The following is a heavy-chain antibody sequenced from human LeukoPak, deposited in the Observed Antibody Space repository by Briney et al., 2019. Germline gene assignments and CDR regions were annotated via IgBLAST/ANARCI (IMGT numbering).Heavy chain of an antibody. V-gene: IGHV1-18*04. CDR1: GYTFTDHY. CDR2: ISTYNGDT. CDR3: ARDGGTEFDY. J-gene: IGHJ4*02. Sequence: ASVKVSCKASGYTFTDHYIHWVRQAPGQGLEWMGWISTYNGDTNYAQKLQGRVTMTTDTSTNTAYMELRSLRSDDTAVYYCARDGGTEFDYWGQGTLVTVSS. D-gene: IGHD3-16*01.